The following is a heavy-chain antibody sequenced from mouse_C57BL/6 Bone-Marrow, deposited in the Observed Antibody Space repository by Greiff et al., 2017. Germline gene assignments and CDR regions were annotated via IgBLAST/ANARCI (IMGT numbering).Heavy chain of an antibody. V-gene: IGHV1-39*01. Sequence: VQLQQSGPALVKPGASVKISCKASGYSFTDYNMNWVKQSNGKSLEWIGVINPNYGTTSYNQKFKGKATLTVDQSSSTAYMQLNSLTSEDSAVYYCARPITTVVAPYFDVWGTGTTVTVSS. CDR3: ARPITTVVAPYFDV. CDR2: INPNYGTT. CDR1: GYSFTDYN. D-gene: IGHD1-1*01. J-gene: IGHJ1*03.